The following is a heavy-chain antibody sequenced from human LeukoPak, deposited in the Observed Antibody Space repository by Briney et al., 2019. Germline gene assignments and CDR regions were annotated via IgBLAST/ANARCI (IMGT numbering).Heavy chain of an antibody. V-gene: IGHV4-59*02. CDR1: GGSVSAFY. J-gene: IGHJ4*02. CDR2: VSYTGSTNHTGST. CDR3: ARNRVATIYGKFDY. Sequence: KPSETLSLTCTVSGGSVSAFYWSWIRQPPGKGLQRIGYVSYTGSTNHTGSTNYNPSLKSRVNISVDTSNNQFSLKLSSLTAADTAVYFCARNRVATIYGKFDYWGQGTLVTVSS. D-gene: IGHD5-12*01.